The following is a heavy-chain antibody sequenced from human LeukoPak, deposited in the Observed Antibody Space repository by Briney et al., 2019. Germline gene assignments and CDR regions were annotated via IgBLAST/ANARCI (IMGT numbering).Heavy chain of an antibody. CDR2: INHSGST. D-gene: IGHD6-19*01. V-gene: IGHV4-34*01. CDR1: GGSFSGYY. Sequence: SETLSLTCAVYGGSFSGYYWSWIRQPPGKGLEWIGEINHSGSTNYNPSLKSRVTISVDTSKNQFSLKLSSVTAADTAVYYCARDSSGWYYDYRGQGTLVTVSS. J-gene: IGHJ4*02. CDR3: ARDSSGWYYDY.